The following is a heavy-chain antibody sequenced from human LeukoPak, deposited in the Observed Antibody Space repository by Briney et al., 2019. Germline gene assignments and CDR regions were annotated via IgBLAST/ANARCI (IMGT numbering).Heavy chain of an antibody. CDR1: GGSISSYY. D-gene: IGHD5-18*01. V-gene: IGHV4-59*01. CDR3: ARERYRYGLEG. Sequence: SETLSLTCTVSGGSISSYYWSWIRQPPGKGLEWIGYIYYSGSTNYNPSLKSRVTISVDTSKNQFSLKLSSVTAADTAVYYCARERYRYGLEGWGQGTLVTVSS. J-gene: IGHJ4*02. CDR2: IYYSGST.